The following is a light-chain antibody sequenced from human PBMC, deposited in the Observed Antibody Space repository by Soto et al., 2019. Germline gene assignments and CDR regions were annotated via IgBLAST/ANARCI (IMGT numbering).Light chain of an antibody. CDR3: CSYAGSYTFV. V-gene: IGLV2-11*01. CDR2: DVS. Sequence: QSVLTQPRSVSGSPGQSVTISCTGTSSDVGGYNYVSWYQQHPGKAPKLMIYDVSKRPSGVPDRFSGSKSGNTASLTISVLPAEDEADYYCCSYAGSYTFVFGGGTKVTVL. CDR1: SSDVGGYNY. J-gene: IGLJ2*01.